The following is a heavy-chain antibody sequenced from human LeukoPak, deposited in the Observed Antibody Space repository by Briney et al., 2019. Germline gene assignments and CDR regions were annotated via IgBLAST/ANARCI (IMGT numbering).Heavy chain of an antibody. D-gene: IGHD3-10*01. CDR3: ARVLLWNWGPYYFDY. CDR2: IKQDGSEK. V-gene: IGHV3-7*01. Sequence: SGGSLRLSCAASGFTFSSYWMSWVRQAPGKGLEWVANIKQDGSEKYYVDSVKGRFTISRDNAKNSLYLQMNSLRAEDTAVYYCARVLLWNWGPYYFDYWGQGTLVTVSS. CDR1: GFTFSSYW. J-gene: IGHJ4*02.